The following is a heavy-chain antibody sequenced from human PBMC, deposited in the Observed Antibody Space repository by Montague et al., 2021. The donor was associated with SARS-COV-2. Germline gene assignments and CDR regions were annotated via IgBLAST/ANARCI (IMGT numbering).Heavy chain of an antibody. V-gene: IGHV4-39*01. CDR3: VAEWLAIYYFDF. J-gene: IGHJ4*02. Sequence: SETLSLTCTVAGGSISSSNYYWGWIRQPPGKGLEWIGSLFYSGSSFYNPSLKSRVTISVDTSKNQFSLRLSSVTAADTAVYYYVAEWLAIYYFDFWGQGTLVTVSS. CDR2: LFYSGSS. CDR1: GGSISSSNYY. D-gene: IGHD6-19*01.